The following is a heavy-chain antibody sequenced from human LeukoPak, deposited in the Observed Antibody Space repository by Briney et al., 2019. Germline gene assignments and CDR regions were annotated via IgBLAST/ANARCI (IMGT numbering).Heavy chain of an antibody. V-gene: IGHV4-59*01. CDR2: IYYSGST. D-gene: IGHD6-13*01. CDR1: GGSISSYY. Sequence: SETLSLTCTVSGGSISSYYWSWIRQPPGKGLEWIGYIYYSGSTNYNPSPKSRVTISVDTSKNQFSLKLSSVTAADTAVYYCARITAAAGTRSAFDPWGQGTLVTVSS. CDR3: ARITAAAGTRSAFDP. J-gene: IGHJ5*02.